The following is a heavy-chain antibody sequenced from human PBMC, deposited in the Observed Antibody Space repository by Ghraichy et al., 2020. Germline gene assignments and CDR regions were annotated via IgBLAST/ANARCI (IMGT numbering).Heavy chain of an antibody. CDR3: AREGLYYDFWSGYYVGVDYYYGMDV. V-gene: IGHV3-11*01. D-gene: IGHD3-3*01. CDR1: GFTFSDYY. CDR2: ISSSGSTI. J-gene: IGHJ6*02. Sequence: GGSLRLSCAASGFTFSDYYMSWIRQAPGKGLEWVSYISSSGSTIYYADSVKGRFTISRDNAKNSLYLQMNSLRAEDTAVYYCAREGLYYDFWSGYYVGVDYYYGMDVWGQGTTVTVSS.